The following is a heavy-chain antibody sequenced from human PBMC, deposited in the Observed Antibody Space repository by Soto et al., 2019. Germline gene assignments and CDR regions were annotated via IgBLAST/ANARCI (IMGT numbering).Heavy chain of an antibody. CDR3: ARDGLMMTLGGVVIGDYGMDD. J-gene: IGHJ6*02. Sequence: QVQLVQSGAEVKKHGSSVKVSCKASGGTFSSYAISWVRQAPGQGLEWMGGIIPIFGTANYAQKFQGRVTLNAEDSTSTAHLALGTLRSEGTAACYWARDGLMMTLGGVVIGDYGMDDWGRGTTFTFSS. D-gene: IGHD3-16*01. CDR2: IIPIFGTA. CDR1: GGTFSSYA. V-gene: IGHV1-69*01.